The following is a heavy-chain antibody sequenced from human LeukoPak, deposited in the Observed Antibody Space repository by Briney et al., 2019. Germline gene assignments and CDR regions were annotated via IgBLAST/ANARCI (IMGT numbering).Heavy chain of an antibody. Sequence: GGSLRLSCAASGFTFSSYAMTWVRQAPGKGLEWVSASTGSGGTTYYADSVMGRFTISRDNSKNTLYLQMNSLRAEDTAVYYCARGTLVLEWLLSPFDYWGQGTLVTVSS. CDR1: GFTFSSYA. CDR3: ARGTLVLEWLLSPFDY. V-gene: IGHV3-23*01. J-gene: IGHJ4*02. D-gene: IGHD3-3*01. CDR2: STGSGGTT.